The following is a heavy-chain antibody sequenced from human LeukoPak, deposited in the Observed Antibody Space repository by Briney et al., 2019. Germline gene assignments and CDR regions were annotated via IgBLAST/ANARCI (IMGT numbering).Heavy chain of an antibody. D-gene: IGHD3-22*01. J-gene: IGHJ5*02. CDR1: GGSISSGDYY. V-gene: IGHV4-30-4*01. CDR3: ARPYYYDSRIDP. Sequence: SQTLSLTCTVSGGSISSGDYYWSWIRQPPGKGLEWIAYMYYSGSTYYNPSLKSRVTMSADTSQNQLSLKLSSVTAADTAVYYCARPYYYDSRIDPWGQGILVTVSS. CDR2: MYYSGST.